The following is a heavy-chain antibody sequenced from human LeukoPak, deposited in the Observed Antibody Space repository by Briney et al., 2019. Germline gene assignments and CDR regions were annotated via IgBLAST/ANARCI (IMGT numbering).Heavy chain of an antibody. J-gene: IGHJ4*02. CDR2: IYYSGST. V-gene: IGHV4-59*01. CDR3: ARYCSGGDCYSKALDY. D-gene: IGHD2-15*01. CDR1: GGSINNYW. Sequence: PSETLSLTCSVSGGSINNYWWNWIRQPPGKGLEWIGYIYYSGSTSYNPSLKSRLTISVDTSLNQFSLKLNSVTAADTAVYYCARYCSGGDCYSKALDYWGQGILVTVSS.